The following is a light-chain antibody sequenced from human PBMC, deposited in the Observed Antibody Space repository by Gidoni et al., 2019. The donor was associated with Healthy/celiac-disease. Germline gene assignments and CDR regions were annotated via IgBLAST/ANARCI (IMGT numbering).Light chain of an antibody. J-gene: IGKJ1*01. Sequence: IVLTQSPATLSLSPGERATLSCRASQSVSSYLAWYQQKPGQAPRLLIYDASNRAPGIPARFSGSGSGTDFNLTISSLEPEDFAVYYCQQRSNWQTFGQGTKVEIK. CDR3: QQRSNWQT. CDR2: DAS. CDR1: QSVSSY. V-gene: IGKV3-11*01.